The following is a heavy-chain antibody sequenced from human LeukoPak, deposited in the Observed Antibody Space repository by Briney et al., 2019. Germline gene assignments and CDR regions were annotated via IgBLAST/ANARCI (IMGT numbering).Heavy chain of an antibody. Sequence: GGSLRLSCAASGFTVSSYGMTWVRLAPGKGLEWVSAFSATDGSAQYAESVKGRFTISRDNSKKSLYLQMNSLRDEDTAVYYCAKERIAAAGTGAFDVWGQGTMVTVCS. V-gene: IGHV3-23*01. D-gene: IGHD6-13*01. J-gene: IGHJ3*01. CDR2: FSATDGSA. CDR3: AKERIAAAGTGAFDV. CDR1: GFTVSSYG.